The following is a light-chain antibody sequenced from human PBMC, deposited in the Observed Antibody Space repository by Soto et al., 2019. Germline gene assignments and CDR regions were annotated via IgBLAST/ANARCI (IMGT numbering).Light chain of an antibody. CDR1: QSVSDNY. CDR3: QQYGSSGT. J-gene: IGKJ1*01. V-gene: IGKV3-20*01. CDR2: CAS. Sequence: EMVLTQSPGTLSLSPGEIATLSCRASQSVSDNYLAWYQQKPGQAPRLLIYCASNRPTGIPDRFSGSGSGTDFTLTISRLEPEDFAVYYCQQYGSSGTFGQGTKVEIK.